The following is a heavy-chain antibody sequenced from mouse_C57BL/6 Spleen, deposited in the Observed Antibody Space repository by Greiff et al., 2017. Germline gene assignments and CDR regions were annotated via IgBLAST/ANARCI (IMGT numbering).Heavy chain of an antibody. D-gene: IGHD2-5*01. CDR3: AYGAHIYSNYFDY. J-gene: IGHJ2*01. CDR1: GFTFSDYG. V-gene: IGHV5-17*01. Sequence: EVKLVESGGGLVKPGGSLKLSCAASGFTFSDYGMHWVRQAPEKGLEWVAYISSGSSTIYYADTVKGRFTISRDNAKNTLFLQMTSLRSEETAMYYGAYGAHIYSNYFDYWGQGTTLTVSS. CDR2: ISSGSSTI.